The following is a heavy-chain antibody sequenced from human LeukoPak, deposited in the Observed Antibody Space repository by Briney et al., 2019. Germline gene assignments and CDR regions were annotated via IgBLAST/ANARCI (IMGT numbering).Heavy chain of an antibody. J-gene: IGHJ6*03. Sequence: PSQTLSLTCTVSGGSISSGSYYWSWIRQPAGKGLEWIGRIYTSGSTNYNPSLKSRVTISVDTSKNQFSLKLSSVTAADTAVYYWAREGPYGASYYSYRDVGEKGPRVTV. CDR2: IYTSGST. V-gene: IGHV4-61*02. CDR1: GGSISSGSYY. CDR3: AREGPYGASYYSYRDV. D-gene: IGHD3-10*01.